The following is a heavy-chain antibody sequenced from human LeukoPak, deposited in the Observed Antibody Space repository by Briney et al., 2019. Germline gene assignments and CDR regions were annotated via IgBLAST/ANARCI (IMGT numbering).Heavy chain of an antibody. CDR1: GFTFSSYS. V-gene: IGHV3-21*01. Sequence: GGSLRLSCAASGFTFSSYSMNWVRQAPGKGLEWVSSISSSSSYIYYADSVKGRFTISRDNAKNSLYLQMNSLRAEDTAVYYCARSDCSSTGCYSTFDYWGQGTLVTVSS. J-gene: IGHJ4*02. D-gene: IGHD2-2*02. CDR3: ARSDCSSTGCYSTFDY. CDR2: ISSSSSYI.